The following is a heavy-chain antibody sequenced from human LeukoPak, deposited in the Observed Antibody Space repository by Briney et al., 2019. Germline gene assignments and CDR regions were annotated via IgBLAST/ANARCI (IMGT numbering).Heavy chain of an antibody. CDR1: GYTFTGYY. CDR3: ATDLGSSWIY. CDR2: INPNSGGT. D-gene: IGHD6-13*01. J-gene: IGHJ4*01. Sequence: ASVKVSCTASGYTFTGYYLHWVRQAPGQGLEWMGWINPNSGGTNYAQKFQVRVTMTRDTSISTAYMELSRLSSDDTAVYYCATDLGSSWIYWGQGTLVTVSS. V-gene: IGHV1-2*02.